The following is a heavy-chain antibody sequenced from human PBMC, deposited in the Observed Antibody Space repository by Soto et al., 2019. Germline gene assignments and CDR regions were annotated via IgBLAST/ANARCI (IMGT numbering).Heavy chain of an antibody. CDR1: GGSTSSSYY. V-gene: IGHV4-59*08. CDR3: ARPYYYDSSGSAGGFDP. Sequence: SETLSLTCTVSGGSTSSSYYWSWIRQPPGKGLEWIGYIYYSGSTNYNPSLKSRVTISVDTSKNQFSLKLSSVTAADTAVYYCARPYYYDSSGSAGGFDPWGQGTLVTVSS. J-gene: IGHJ5*02. D-gene: IGHD3-22*01. CDR2: IYYSGST.